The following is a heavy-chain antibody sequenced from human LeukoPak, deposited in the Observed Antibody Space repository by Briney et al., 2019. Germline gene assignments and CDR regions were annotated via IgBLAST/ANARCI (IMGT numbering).Heavy chain of an antibody. J-gene: IGHJ4*02. CDR1: GGSISSSSYY. D-gene: IGHD5/OR15-5a*01. V-gene: IGHV4-39*01. Sequence: SETLSLTCTVSGGSISSSSYYWGWIRQPPVKGLEWIGSIYYTGSTFYNPSLKSRVTISVDTSKKQFSLKLSSVTAADTAVYYCVRHPVSLRSFDYRGQGILVTVSS. CDR3: VRHPVSLRSFDY. CDR2: IYYTGST.